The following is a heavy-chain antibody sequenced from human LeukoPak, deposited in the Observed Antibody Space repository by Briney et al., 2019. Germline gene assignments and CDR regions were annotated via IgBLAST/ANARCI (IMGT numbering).Heavy chain of an antibody. J-gene: IGHJ4*02. CDR1: GFTFTSSA. Sequence: SVRVSCKASGFTFTSSAVQWLRQARGQRLEWIGWIVVGSDNTNYAQKFQKRVTITRDMSTSTAYMELSSLRSEDTAVYYCATVRSGSYTRDYRGQGTLVTVSS. V-gene: IGHV1-58*01. D-gene: IGHD2-15*01. CDR3: ATVRSGSYTRDY. CDR2: IVVGSDNT.